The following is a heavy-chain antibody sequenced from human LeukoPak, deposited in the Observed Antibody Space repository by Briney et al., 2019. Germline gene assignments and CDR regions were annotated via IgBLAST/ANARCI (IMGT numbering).Heavy chain of an antibody. CDR3: ARVINSGWYHMGNFLYYYYMDV. Sequence: SETLSLTCTVSGGPISDYYWTWVRQPPGKGLEWVGYIYYNGTSKYNPSLKSRVTMSVDMSRNRFSLRLTSVTAADTAIYYCARVINSGWYHMGNFLYYYYMDVWGTGTTVAISS. CDR2: IYYNGTS. V-gene: IGHV4-59*01. CDR1: GGPISDYY. J-gene: IGHJ6*03. D-gene: IGHD6-19*01.